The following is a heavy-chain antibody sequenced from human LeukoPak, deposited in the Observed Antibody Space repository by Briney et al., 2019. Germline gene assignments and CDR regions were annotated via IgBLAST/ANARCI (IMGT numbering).Heavy chain of an antibody. D-gene: IGHD1-26*01. CDR3: AKDISPGEWELLRAAAFDI. J-gene: IGHJ3*02. Sequence: GGSLRLSCAASGFTFDDYAMHWVRQAPGKGLEWVSGISWNSDSIGYADSVKGRFTISRDNAKNSLYLQMNSLRAEDTALYYCAKDISPGEWELLRAAAFDIWGQGTMVTVSS. CDR2: ISWNSDSI. V-gene: IGHV3-9*01. CDR1: GFTFDDYA.